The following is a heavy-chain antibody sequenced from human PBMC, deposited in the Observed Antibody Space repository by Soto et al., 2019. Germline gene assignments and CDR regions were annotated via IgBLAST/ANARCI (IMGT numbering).Heavy chain of an antibody. J-gene: IGHJ4*02. Sequence: QVQLVESGGGVVQPGRSLRLSCAASGFTFSSYGMYWVRQAPGKGLEWVAIISSDGGSRSYADSVQGRFTISRDNSQNTLDLQMHSLRTDDTAVYYSPPPSHVFDYWGQGTLVTVSS. V-gene: IGHV3-30*03. CDR3: PPPSHVFDY. CDR2: ISSDGGSR. CDR1: GFTFSSYG.